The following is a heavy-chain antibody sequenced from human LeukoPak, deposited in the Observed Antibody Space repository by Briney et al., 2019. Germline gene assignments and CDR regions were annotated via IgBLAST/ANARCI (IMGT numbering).Heavy chain of an antibody. CDR1: GFTFSSYS. V-gene: IGHV3-21*01. CDR3: ARGENYYDSSGYYEGHDY. Sequence: GGSLRLSCAASGFTFSSYSMNWVRQAPGKGLEWVSSISSSSSYIYYADSVKGRFTISRDNAKNSLYLQMNSLRAEDTAVYYCARGENYYDSSGYYEGHDYWGQGTLVTVSS. D-gene: IGHD3-22*01. J-gene: IGHJ4*02. CDR2: ISSSSSYI.